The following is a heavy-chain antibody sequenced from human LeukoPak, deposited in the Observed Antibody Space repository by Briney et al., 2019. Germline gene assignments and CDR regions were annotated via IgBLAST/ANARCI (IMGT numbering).Heavy chain of an antibody. CDR1: GFTFSNYW. Sequence: GGSLRLSCAASGFTFSNYWMSWIRQAPGKGLEWVAHINQDGSEEHYMDSVKARFIISRDNAKNSLSLQMDSLRAEDTAVYYCVRDGGVSGYDLLDYWGQGTLVTVSS. V-gene: IGHV3-7*01. CDR2: INQDGSEE. J-gene: IGHJ4*02. D-gene: IGHD5-12*01. CDR3: VRDGGVSGYDLLDY.